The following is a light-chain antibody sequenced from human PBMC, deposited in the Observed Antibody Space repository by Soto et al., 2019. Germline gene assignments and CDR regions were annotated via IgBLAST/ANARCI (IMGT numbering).Light chain of an antibody. V-gene: IGKV3-15*01. CDR2: GAS. CDR3: QQYNSWWT. J-gene: IGKJ1*01. CDR1: QSVSSS. Sequence: EIVMTQSPATLSVSPGERATLSCRASQSVSSSLAWYQQKPGQAPRLLIYGASTRATGIPARFSGRGSGTESALTTTSPQSEDLAVYYCQQYNSWWTCGQGTKVDVK.